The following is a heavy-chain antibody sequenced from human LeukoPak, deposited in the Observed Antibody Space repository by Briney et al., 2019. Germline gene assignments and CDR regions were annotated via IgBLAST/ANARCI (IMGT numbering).Heavy chain of an antibody. J-gene: IGHJ4*02. Sequence: GGSLRLSCAASGFSFSSYGMHWVRQAPGKGLEWVSAISGSGGGTYYADSVKGRFTISRDNSKNTLYLQMNSLRAEDTAVCYCAKLGGSGTFDYWGQGTLVTVSS. D-gene: IGHD3-10*01. CDR2: ISGSGGGT. CDR3: AKLGGSGTFDY. CDR1: GFSFSSYG. V-gene: IGHV3-23*01.